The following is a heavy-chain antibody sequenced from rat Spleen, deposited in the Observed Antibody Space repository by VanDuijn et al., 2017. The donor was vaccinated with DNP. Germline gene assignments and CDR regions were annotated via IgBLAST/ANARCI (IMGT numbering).Heavy chain of an antibody. CDR3: TTESTYYGYFDY. CDR2: ISYDGSST. D-gene: IGHD1-9*01. J-gene: IGHJ2*01. Sequence: EVQLVESGGDLLQPGRSLKLSCVASGFTFNNYWMTWIRQVPGKGLEWVASISYDGSSTYYRDSVKGRFTISRDNAKSSLYLQMDSLRSEDTATYYCTTESTYYGYFDYWGQGVMVPVSS. V-gene: IGHV5-31*01. CDR1: GFTFNNYW.